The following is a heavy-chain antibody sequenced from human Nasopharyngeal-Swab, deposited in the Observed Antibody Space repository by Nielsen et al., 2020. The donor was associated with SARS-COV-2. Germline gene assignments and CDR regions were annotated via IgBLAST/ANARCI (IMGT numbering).Heavy chain of an antibody. D-gene: IGHD3-16*02. Sequence: VRQMPGKGLEWVSAISGSGGSTYYADSVKGRFTISRDNSKNTLYLQMNSLRAEDTAVYYCAEDWDIDYVWGSYRYHPLFDYWGQGTLVTVSS. CDR3: AEDWDIDYVWGSYRYHPLFDY. V-gene: IGHV3-23*01. CDR2: ISGSGGST. J-gene: IGHJ4*02.